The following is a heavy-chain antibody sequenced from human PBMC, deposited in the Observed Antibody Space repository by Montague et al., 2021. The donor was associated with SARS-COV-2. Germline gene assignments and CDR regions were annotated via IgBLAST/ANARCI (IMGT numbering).Heavy chain of an antibody. D-gene: IGHD2-21*02. CDR3: ARGIAGTYCGGDCYNNWFDP. J-gene: IGHJ5*02. CDR1: GGSISSYY. V-gene: IGHV4-59*01. Sequence: SETLSLTCTVSGGSISSYYWSWIRQPPGKGLEWIGYIYYSGSTNYNPSLKSRVTISVDTSKNQFSLKLSSVTAAGTAVYYCARGIAGTYCGGDCYNNWFDPWGQGTLVTVSS. CDR2: IYYSGST.